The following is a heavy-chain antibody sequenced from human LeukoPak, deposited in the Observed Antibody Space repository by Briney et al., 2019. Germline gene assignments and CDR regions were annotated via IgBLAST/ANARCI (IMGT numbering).Heavy chain of an antibody. CDR1: GFTFSSYS. V-gene: IGHV3-23*01. J-gene: IGHJ4*02. D-gene: IGHD1-14*01. CDR2: ISPSGGRT. CDR3: AKASTVLKPIDY. Sequence: GGSLRLSCAASGFTFSSYSMNWVRQAPGKGLEWVSGISPSGGRTYYAGSVKGRFTISRDNSKNTLYLQMNSLRADDTAVYFCAKASTVLKPIDYWGQGNLVTVSS.